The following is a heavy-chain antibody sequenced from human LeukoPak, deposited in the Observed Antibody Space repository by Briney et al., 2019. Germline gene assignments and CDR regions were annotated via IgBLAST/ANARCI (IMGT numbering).Heavy chain of an antibody. D-gene: IGHD4-17*01. CDR3: ARSSAYGDYIRIPYYYYCGMDV. V-gene: IGHV3-53*01. Sequence: GGSLRLSCAASGFTVSSNYMSWVRQAPGKGLEWVSVIYSGGSTYYADSVKGRFTISRDNSKNTLYLQMNSLRAEDTAVYYCARSSAYGDYIRIPYYYYCGMDVWGKGTTVTVSS. CDR2: IYSGGST. J-gene: IGHJ6*04. CDR1: GFTVSSNY.